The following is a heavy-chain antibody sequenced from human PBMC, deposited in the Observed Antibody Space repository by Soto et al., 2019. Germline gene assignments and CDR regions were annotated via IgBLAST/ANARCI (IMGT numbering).Heavy chain of an antibody. D-gene: IGHD5-12*01. J-gene: IGHJ4*02. CDR3: AKGQMATKPNHLDY. CDR1: GFTFSSYG. Sequence: QVQLVESGGGVVQPGRSLRLSCAASGFTFSSYGMHWVRQAPGKGLERVAVISYDGSNKYYADSVKGRFTISRDNSKNTLYLQMNSLRAEDTAVYYCAKGQMATKPNHLDYWGQGTLVTVSS. V-gene: IGHV3-30*18. CDR2: ISYDGSNK.